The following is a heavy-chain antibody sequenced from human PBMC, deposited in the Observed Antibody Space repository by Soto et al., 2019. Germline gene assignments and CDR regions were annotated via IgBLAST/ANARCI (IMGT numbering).Heavy chain of an antibody. CDR1: GGSISTYY. Sequence: ETLSLTCTVSGGSISTYYWSWIRQPPGKGLEWIGYIYYSGSTSYNPSLKSRVTISVDTSKNQFSLKLSSVTAADTAVYYCARYYCSGGSCYQYYYFMDVWGKGTTVTVSS. CDR2: IYYSGST. D-gene: IGHD2-15*01. V-gene: IGHV4-59*01. CDR3: ARYYCSGGSCYQYYYFMDV. J-gene: IGHJ6*03.